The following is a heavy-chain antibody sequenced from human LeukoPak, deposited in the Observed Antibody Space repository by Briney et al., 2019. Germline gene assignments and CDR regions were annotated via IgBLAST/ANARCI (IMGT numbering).Heavy chain of an antibody. CDR1: GFTFSSYA. Sequence: PGRSLRLSCAASGFTFSSYAMHWVRQAPGKGLEWVAVISYDGSNKYYADSVKGRFTISRDNSKNTVYLQMNSLNAEDTAVYYCAKGRCSGGSCYGRGLDYWGQGTLVTVSS. CDR3: AKGRCSGGSCYGRGLDY. CDR2: ISYDGSNK. V-gene: IGHV3-30-3*01. J-gene: IGHJ4*02. D-gene: IGHD2-15*01.